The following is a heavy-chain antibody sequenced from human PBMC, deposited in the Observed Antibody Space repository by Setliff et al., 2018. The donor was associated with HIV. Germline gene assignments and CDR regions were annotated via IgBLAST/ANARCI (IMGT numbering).Heavy chain of an antibody. CDR2: INHSGST. Sequence: ETLSLTCAVYGGSFSGYYWSWIRQSPGKGLEWIGEINHSGSTNYNPSLKSRVTILGDTSKSQFSLKLSSVTAADTAVYYCARRAGSDYFTRFDYWGQGTLVTVSS. D-gene: IGHD3-10*01. CDR3: ARRAGSDYFTRFDY. J-gene: IGHJ4*02. CDR1: GGSFSGYY. V-gene: IGHV4-34*01.